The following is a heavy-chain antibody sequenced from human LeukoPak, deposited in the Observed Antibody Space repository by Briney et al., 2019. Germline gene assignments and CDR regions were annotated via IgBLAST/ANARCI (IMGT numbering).Heavy chain of an antibody. CDR3: AKDHGTAVAGFYY. CDR1: GFSLSTYG. Sequence: GGSLRLSCAASGFSLSTYGVSWVRQPPGKGRVGVSGITGTGGSTYHADSVKGRFTVSRDTSKNTLYLQMNSLRAEDTAIYYCAKDHGTAVAGFYYWGQGTLVTVSP. J-gene: IGHJ4*02. V-gene: IGHV3-23*01. CDR2: ITGTGGST. D-gene: IGHD6-19*01.